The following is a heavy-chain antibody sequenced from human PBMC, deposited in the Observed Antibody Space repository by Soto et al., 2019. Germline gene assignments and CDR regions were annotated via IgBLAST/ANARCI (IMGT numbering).Heavy chain of an antibody. Sequence: EVQLVESGGGLLQPGGSLRLSCAASGFTFSDYPMTWVRQAPGKGLEWDSSISGSGTNTYYADSVKGRFTISRDKSKNTLYLQMSDLSVEDTALYYCSKDDGPRGGFFGRTWGQGTLVTVSS. CDR2: ISGSGTNT. J-gene: IGHJ5*02. D-gene: IGHD3-10*01. V-gene: IGHV3-23*04. CDR1: GFTFSDYP. CDR3: SKDDGPRGGFFGRT.